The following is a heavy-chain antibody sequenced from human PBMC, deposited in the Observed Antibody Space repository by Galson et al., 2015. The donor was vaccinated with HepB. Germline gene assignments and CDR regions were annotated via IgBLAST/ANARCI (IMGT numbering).Heavy chain of an antibody. D-gene: IGHD4-23*01. J-gene: IGHJ4*02. Sequence: SLRLSCAASGFTVSSNYMSWVRQAPGKGLEWVSVIYSGGSTYYADSVKGRFTISRDNSKNTLYLQMNSLRAEDTAVYYCARVHVDYDGYYFDYWGQGTLVTVSS. CDR2: IYSGGST. CDR1: GFTVSSNY. CDR3: ARVHVDYDGYYFDY. V-gene: IGHV3-53*01.